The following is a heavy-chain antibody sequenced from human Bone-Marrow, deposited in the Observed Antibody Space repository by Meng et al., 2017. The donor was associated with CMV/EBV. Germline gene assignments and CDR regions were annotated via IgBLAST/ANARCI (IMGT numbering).Heavy chain of an antibody. CDR3: AIVGRGYQLELLYYYYGMDV. Sequence: SVKVSCKASGGTFSSYAISWVRQAPGQGLEWMGGIIPIFGTANYAQKLQGRVTITTDESTSPSYMALSSLRSEDKAVYYCAIVGRGYQLELLYYYYGMDVWGQGTTVTGSS. CDR1: GGTFSSYA. D-gene: IGHD2-2*01. V-gene: IGHV1-69*05. CDR2: IIPIFGTA. J-gene: IGHJ6*02.